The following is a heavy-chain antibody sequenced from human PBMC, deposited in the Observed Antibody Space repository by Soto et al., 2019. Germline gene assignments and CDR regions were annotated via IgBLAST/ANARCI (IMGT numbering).Heavy chain of an antibody. CDR1: GCSLSSYY. CDR3: ARTYDGSGPNSGGYAFDI. Sequence: SETLSLTFSVSGCSLSSYYWRCIRQPPGNGLEWIAYIYYSGTSYNPSLKSRVSISLETCKNQFSLKLSSVTAADTAVYYCARTYDGSGPNSGGYAFDIWGQGTMVS. CDR2: IYYSGT. V-gene: IGHV4-59*01. J-gene: IGHJ3*02. D-gene: IGHD3-22*01.